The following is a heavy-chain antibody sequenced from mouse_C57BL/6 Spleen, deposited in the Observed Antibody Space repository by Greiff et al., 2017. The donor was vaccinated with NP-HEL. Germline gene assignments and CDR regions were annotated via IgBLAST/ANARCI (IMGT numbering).Heavy chain of an antibody. Sequence: VQLQQSGAELMKPGASVKLSCKATGYTFTGYWIEWVKQRPGHGLEWIGEILPGSGSTNYNEKFKGKATFTADTSSNTAYMQLSSLTTEDSATYYCGRMRIYYGSSHYYAMDDWGQGTSVTVSS. V-gene: IGHV1-9*01. CDR2: ILPGSGST. CDR3: GRMRIYYGSSHYYAMDD. CDR1: GYTFTGYW. J-gene: IGHJ4*01. D-gene: IGHD1-1*01.